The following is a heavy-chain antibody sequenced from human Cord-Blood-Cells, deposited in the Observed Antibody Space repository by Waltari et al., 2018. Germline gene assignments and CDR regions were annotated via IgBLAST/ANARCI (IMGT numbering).Heavy chain of an antibody. CDR2: INHSGST. CDR1: GGSFSGYY. Sequence: QVQLQQWGAGLLQPSATLYLTSAVYGGSFSGYYWSWIGQPPGKGLEWIGEINHSGSTHYNPSLKSRVTISVETSKNQFSLKLSSVTAADTAVYYCARGRWDIVVVVAALWYFDLWGRGTLVTVSS. D-gene: IGHD2-15*01. CDR3: ARGRWDIVVVVAALWYFDL. J-gene: IGHJ2*01. V-gene: IGHV4-34*01.